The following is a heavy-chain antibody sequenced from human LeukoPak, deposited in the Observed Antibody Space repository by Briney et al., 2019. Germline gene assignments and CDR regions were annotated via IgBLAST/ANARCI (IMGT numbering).Heavy chain of an antibody. Sequence: GSLRLSCAASGFTFSSYSMNWVRQAPGKGLEWIGEINHSGSTNYSPSLESRVTISLGTSRNEFSLRLNSVTAADTAMYYCARGRDMTRNFVTAWFDPWGQGTLVTVSS. V-gene: IGHV4-34*01. CDR3: ARGRDMTRNFVTAWFDP. D-gene: IGHD3-9*01. CDR2: INHSGST. J-gene: IGHJ5*02. CDR1: GFTFSSYS.